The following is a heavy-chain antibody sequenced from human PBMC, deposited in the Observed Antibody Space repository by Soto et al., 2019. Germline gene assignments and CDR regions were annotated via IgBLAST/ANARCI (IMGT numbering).Heavy chain of an antibody. CDR3: ERHVPYFSDTGHCAYSMDV. CDR1: GGSISSGGYS. D-gene: IGHD2-15*01. V-gene: IGHV4-61*08. Sequence: PSETLSLTCAVSGGSISSGGYSWSWIRQPPGKGLEWIGYIYYSGSTNYNPSLKSRVTISVDTSKNQFSLKLSSVTAADTAVYYCERHVPYFSDTGHCAYSMDVWGQGTTVTVSS. CDR2: IYYSGST. J-gene: IGHJ6*01.